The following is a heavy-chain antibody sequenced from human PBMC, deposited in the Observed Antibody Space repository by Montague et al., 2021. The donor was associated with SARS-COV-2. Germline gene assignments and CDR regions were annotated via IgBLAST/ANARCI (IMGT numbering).Heavy chain of an antibody. CDR2: NYHAGST. Sequence: SETLSLTCSVSGGSISRSGYYWGWLRPPPGKGLEWVGNNYHAGSTYYTPSLKSRATIFVDTSNSYFSLKLTSVTAAATAVYDCARQLGYYDWRADYWGQGTLVSVSS. CDR3: ARQLGYYDWRADY. J-gene: IGHJ4*02. CDR1: GGSISRSGYY. V-gene: IGHV4-39*07. D-gene: IGHD3-9*01.